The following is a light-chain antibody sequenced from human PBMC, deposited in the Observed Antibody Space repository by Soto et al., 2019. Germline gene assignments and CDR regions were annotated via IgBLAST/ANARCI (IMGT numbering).Light chain of an antibody. CDR2: EVT. Sequence: QSVLTQPPSASRAPGQSVTISRPGTSSVVGDYDYVSWYQQHPGKVPKLIIYEVTKRPSGVPDRFSGSKSGNTASLTVSGLQAEDEADYYCSSYAGGNNLLFGGGTKVTVL. V-gene: IGLV2-8*01. J-gene: IGLJ2*01. CDR1: SSVVGDYDY. CDR3: SSYAGGNNLL.